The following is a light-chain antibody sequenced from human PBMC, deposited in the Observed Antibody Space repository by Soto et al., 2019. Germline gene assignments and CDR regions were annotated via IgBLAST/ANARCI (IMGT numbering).Light chain of an antibody. CDR2: DAS. V-gene: IGKV1-5*01. CDR1: QSISSW. J-gene: IGKJ5*01. CDR3: QQYNSYPIT. Sequence: GDRVTITCRASQSISSWLAWYQQKPGKATKLLIYDASSLESGVPSRFSGSGSGTEFTLTISSLQPDDFATYYCQQYNSYPITFGQGTRLEIK.